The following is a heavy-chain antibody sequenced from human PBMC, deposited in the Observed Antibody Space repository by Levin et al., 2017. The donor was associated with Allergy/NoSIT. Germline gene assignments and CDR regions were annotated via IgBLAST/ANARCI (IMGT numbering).Heavy chain of an antibody. CDR1: GFTFSDYW. D-gene: IGHD2-8*01. J-gene: IGHJ3*02. CDR2: IKQDGSAK. CDR3: ARGWVYGSSFPNSFDI. V-gene: IGHV3-7*01. Sequence: LSLTCVASGFTFSDYWMGWLRQAPGKELEWVAEIKQDGSAKYYVDSVKGRFTISRDNARNSVDLQLNSLRAEDTAVFYCARGWVYGSSFPNSFDIWGQGTTVTVSS.